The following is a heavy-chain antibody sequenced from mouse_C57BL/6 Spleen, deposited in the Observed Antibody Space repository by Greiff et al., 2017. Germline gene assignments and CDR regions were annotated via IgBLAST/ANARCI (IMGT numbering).Heavy chain of an antibody. CDR2: ISDGGSYT. CDR3: ARDPSYPYAMDY. D-gene: IGHD6-5*01. J-gene: IGHJ4*01. Sequence: EVQLQESGGGLVKPGGSLKLSCAASGFTFSSYAMSWVRQTPEKRLEWVATISDGGSYTYYPDNVKGRFTNTRDKAKNNLYLQMSHLKSADAAMYYCARDPSYPYAMDYWGQGTSVTVSS. V-gene: IGHV5-4*01. CDR1: GFTFSSYA.